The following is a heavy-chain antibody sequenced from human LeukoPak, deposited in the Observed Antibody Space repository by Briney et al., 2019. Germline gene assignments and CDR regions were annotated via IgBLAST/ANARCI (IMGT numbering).Heavy chain of an antibody. CDR2: IYPGDSDT. J-gene: IGHJ5*02. Sequence: GESLKISFKGSGYRFTSYWIGWVRPMPGKGLEWMGIIYPGDSDTRYSPSFQGQVTISADKSISTAYLQWSSLKASDTAMYYCARGRSGYYDSSGSNWFDPWGQGTLVTVSS. V-gene: IGHV5-51*01. D-gene: IGHD3-22*01. CDR1: GYRFTSYW. CDR3: ARGRSGYYDSSGSNWFDP.